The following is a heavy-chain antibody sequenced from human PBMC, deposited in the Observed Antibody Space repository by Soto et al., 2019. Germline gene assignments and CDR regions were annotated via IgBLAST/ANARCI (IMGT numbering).Heavy chain of an antibody. CDR1: GFTVISNY. Sequence: GGSLRLSCAASGFTVISNYMSWVRQAPGKGLEWVSVIYSGGSTYYADSVKGRFTISRDNSKNTLYLQMNSLRAEDTAVYYCAKILRFLECFDYWGQGTLVTVSS. CDR3: AKILRFLECFDY. D-gene: IGHD3-3*01. J-gene: IGHJ4*02. CDR2: IYSGGST. V-gene: IGHV3-53*01.